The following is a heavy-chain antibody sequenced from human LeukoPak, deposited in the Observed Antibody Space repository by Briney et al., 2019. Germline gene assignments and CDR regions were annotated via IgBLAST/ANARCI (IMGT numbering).Heavy chain of an antibody. V-gene: IGHV1-69*06. J-gene: IGHJ3*02. D-gene: IGHD4-17*01. Sequence: ASVKVSCKASGGTFSSYAISWVRQAPGQGLEWTGGIIPIFGTANYAQKFQGRVTITADKSTSTAYMELSSLRSEDTAVYYCASWQMTTVTTLAFDIWGQGTMVTVSS. CDR2: IIPIFGTA. CDR1: GGTFSSYA. CDR3: ASWQMTTVTTLAFDI.